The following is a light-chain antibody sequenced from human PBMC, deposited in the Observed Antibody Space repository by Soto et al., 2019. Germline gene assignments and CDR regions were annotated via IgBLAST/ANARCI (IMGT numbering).Light chain of an antibody. CDR3: SSYAVSTSNYA. J-gene: IGLJ1*01. Sequence: QSALTQPPSASGSPGQPVAISCTGTSSDVGGYNSVSWYQQHPGKAPKLMIYEVSKRPSGVPDRFSGSKSGNTASLTVSGLQAEDEADYYCSSYAVSTSNYAFGTGTKV. CDR2: EVS. CDR1: SSDVGGYNS. V-gene: IGLV2-8*01.